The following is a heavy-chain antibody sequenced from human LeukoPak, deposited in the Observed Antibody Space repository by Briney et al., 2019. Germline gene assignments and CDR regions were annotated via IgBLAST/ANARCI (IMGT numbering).Heavy chain of an antibody. V-gene: IGHV3-64D*09. D-gene: IGHD6-13*01. CDR1: GFTFSSYG. J-gene: IGHJ4*02. CDR2: ISSNGGST. CDR3: VKDRRYSSNWYYFDY. Sequence: GGSLRLSCSASGFTFSSYGMHWVRQAPGKGLEYFSVISSNGGSTYYADSVKGRFTISRDNSKNTLYLQMSSLRAEDTAVYYCVKDRRYSSNWYYFDYWGQGTLVIVSS.